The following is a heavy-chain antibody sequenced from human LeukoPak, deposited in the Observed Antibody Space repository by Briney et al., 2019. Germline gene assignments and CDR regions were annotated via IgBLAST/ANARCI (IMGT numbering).Heavy chain of an antibody. D-gene: IGHD4-17*01. CDR1: GGSISSSSYY. CDR3: ARITVTLNWFDP. CDR2: IYYSGST. V-gene: IGHV4-61*01. J-gene: IGHJ5*02. Sequence: SETLSLTCTVSGGSISSSSYYWSWIRQPPGKGLEWIGYIYYSGSTNYNPSLKSRVTISVDTSKNQFSLKLSSVTAADTAVYYCARITVTLNWFDPWGQGTLVTVSS.